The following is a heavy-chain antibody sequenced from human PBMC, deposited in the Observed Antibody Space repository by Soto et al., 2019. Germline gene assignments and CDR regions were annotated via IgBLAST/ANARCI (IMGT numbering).Heavy chain of an antibody. J-gene: IGHJ5*02. Sequence: EEQLLESGGGLVQPGGSLRLSCAASGFSFSSYGMSWVRQAPGKGLEWVSGISGGGDSTYYADSVKGRFTISRDKSKNTLYQQMNSLRAEDRAVYYCARGQDDYGDSDVWFDPWGQGTLVSVSS. CDR3: ARGQDDYGDSDVWFDP. V-gene: IGHV3-23*01. D-gene: IGHD4-17*01. CDR1: GFSFSSYG. CDR2: ISGGGDST.